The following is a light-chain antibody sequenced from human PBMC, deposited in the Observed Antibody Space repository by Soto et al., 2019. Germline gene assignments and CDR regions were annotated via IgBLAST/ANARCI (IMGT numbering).Light chain of an antibody. CDR3: QQYGGLPRT. V-gene: IGKV3-20*01. CDR2: DAS. Sequence: EIVLTQSPGTLSLSPGERATLSCRASQSVSSSSLAWYQQKRGQAPRLLIHDASSRATGIPDRFSGSGSGTDFTLTISRLEPEDFAVYYCQQYGGLPRTFGQGTKVDSK. J-gene: IGKJ1*01. CDR1: QSVSSSS.